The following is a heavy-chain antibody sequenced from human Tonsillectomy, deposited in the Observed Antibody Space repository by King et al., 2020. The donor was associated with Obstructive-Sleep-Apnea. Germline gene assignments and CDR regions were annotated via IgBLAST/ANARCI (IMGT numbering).Heavy chain of an antibody. CDR2: ISPYNGNT. CDR3: ARIHTSAWFFDY. Sequence: QLVQSGTEMKKPGASVRLSCQTSAYTFTSYGVTWLRQAPGQGLEWMGWISPYNGNTDYPHKLQGRGTLTTTTSTSTAYMDLRRLRSDDTAIYYCARIHTSAWFFDYWGQGTLVTVSS. CDR1: AYTFTSYG. V-gene: IGHV1-18*01. D-gene: IGHD6-19*01. J-gene: IGHJ4*02.